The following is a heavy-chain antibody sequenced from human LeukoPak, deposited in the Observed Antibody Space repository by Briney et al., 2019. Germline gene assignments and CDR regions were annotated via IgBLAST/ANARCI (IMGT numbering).Heavy chain of an antibody. Sequence: GGSLRLSCAASGFTFDDYAMHWVRQAPGKGLEWVSLISGDGGSTYYADSVKGRFTISRDNSKNSLYLQMNSLRTEDTAFYYCAKGRLHLWLRSAFDIWGQGTMVTVSS. CDR3: AKGRLHLWLRSAFDI. J-gene: IGHJ3*02. CDR2: ISGDGGST. CDR1: GFTFDDYA. D-gene: IGHD5-18*01. V-gene: IGHV3-43*02.